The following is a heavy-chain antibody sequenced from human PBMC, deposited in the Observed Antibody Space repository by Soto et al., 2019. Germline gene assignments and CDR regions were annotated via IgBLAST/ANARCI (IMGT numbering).Heavy chain of an antibody. J-gene: IGHJ3*02. CDR1: GGTFSSYA. V-gene: IGHV1-69*04. CDR3: ARDQSGTGYIRYYDFWRRDDAFDI. D-gene: IGHD3-3*01. Sequence: GASVKVSCKASGGTFSSYAISWVRQAPGQGLEWMGRIIPIFGIANYAQKFQGRVTITADKSASTAYMELSSLRSEDTAVYYCARDQSGTGYIRYYDFWRRDDAFDIWGQGTTVTVSS. CDR2: IIPIFGIA.